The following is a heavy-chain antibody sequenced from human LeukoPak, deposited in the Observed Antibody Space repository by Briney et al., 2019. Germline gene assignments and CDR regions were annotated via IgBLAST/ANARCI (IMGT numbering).Heavy chain of an antibody. J-gene: IGHJ4*02. Sequence: GGSLRLSCAASGFTFSNYGMHWVRQAPGKGLEWVAIIWYDGSNKYYADSVKGRFTISRDNSKNTLYLQMNSLRAEDTAVYYCARDPHDYGDYYFDYWGQGTLVTVSS. CDR3: ARDPHDYGDYYFDY. D-gene: IGHD4-17*01. CDR2: IWYDGSNK. CDR1: GFTFSNYG. V-gene: IGHV3-33*01.